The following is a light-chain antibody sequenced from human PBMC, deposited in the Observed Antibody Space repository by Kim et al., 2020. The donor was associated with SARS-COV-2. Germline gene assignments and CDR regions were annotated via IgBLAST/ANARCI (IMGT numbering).Light chain of an antibody. J-gene: IGLJ2*01. V-gene: IGLV2-14*03. CDR2: DVS. Sequence: SITISCTGTSSDVGAYNRVSWYQQHPGKAPKLMIFDVSNRPSGVSNRFSGSKSDNTASLTISGLQAEDEADYFCSSLTSGATSVVFGGGTQLTVL. CDR3: SSLTSGATSVV. CDR1: SSDVGAYNR.